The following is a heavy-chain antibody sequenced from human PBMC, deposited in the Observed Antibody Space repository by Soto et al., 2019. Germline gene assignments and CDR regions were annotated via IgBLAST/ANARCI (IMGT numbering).Heavy chain of an antibody. CDR1: GGAISSKTYY. D-gene: IGHD6-19*01. CDR2: IYYSGST. CDR3: ARQPDFPGIAVSGKGYFDY. V-gene: IGHV4-39*02. Sequence: SATLTLTCSVSGGAISSKTYYWARIQQTPGRGLEWLGSIYYSGSTYYNPSLKSRGTISIDVSKTHFSLKLRTVTAADTAVYYCARQPDFPGIAVSGKGYFDYWVQGTLVTVSS. J-gene: IGHJ4*02.